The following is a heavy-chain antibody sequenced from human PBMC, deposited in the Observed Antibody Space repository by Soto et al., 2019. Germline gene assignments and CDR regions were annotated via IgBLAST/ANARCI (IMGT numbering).Heavy chain of an antibody. D-gene: IGHD4-17*01. CDR1: GFTFSNAW. V-gene: IGHV3-15*01. CDR2: IKSKTDGGTT. J-gene: IGHJ5*02. Sequence: GGSLRLSCAASGFTFSNAWMSWVRQAPGKGLEWVGRIKSKTDGGTTDYAAPVKGRFTISRDDSKNTLYLQMNSLKTEDTAVYYCTTGISYYGDPLDPWGQGTLVTVSS. CDR3: TTGISYYGDPLDP.